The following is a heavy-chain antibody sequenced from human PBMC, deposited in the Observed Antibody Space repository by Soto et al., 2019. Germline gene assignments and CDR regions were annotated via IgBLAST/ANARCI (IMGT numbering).Heavy chain of an antibody. D-gene: IGHD3-9*01. J-gene: IGHJ5*02. CDR2: ISAYNGNT. CDR1: GYTFTSYG. V-gene: IGHV1-18*01. Sequence: ASVKVSCKASGYTFTSYGISWVRQAPGQGLEWMGWISAYNGNTNYAQKLQGRVTMTTDTSTSTAYMELRSLRSDDTAVYYCARVRYDILTGYYRLRWFDPWGQGTLVTVSS. CDR3: ARVRYDILTGYYRLRWFDP.